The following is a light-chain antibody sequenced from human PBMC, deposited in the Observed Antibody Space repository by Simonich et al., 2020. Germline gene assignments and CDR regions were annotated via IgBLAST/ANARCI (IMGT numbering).Light chain of an antibody. CDR1: RSVLYSSNNKNY. CDR2: WAS. V-gene: IGKV4-1*01. J-gene: IGKJ5*01. CDR3: QQYYSTPIT. Sequence: DIVMTQSPDSLAVSLGERATINCKSSRSVLYSSNNKNYLAWYQQKPGQTPKLLIYWASTRESGVPGRFSGSGSGTDFTLTISSLQAEDVAVYYCQQYYSTPITFGQGTRLEIK.